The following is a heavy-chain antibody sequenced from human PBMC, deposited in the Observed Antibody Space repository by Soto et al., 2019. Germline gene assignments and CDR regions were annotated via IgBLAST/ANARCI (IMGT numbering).Heavy chain of an antibody. Sequence: PSETLSLTCAVYGGSFSGYYWTWIRQPPGTGLEWIGEINHSGSTNYNPSLKIRVTLSVDTSKNQFSLKLTSVTAADTAVYYCARDKITGLFDYWGQGTLVTAPQ. J-gene: IGHJ4*02. CDR1: GGSFSGYY. V-gene: IGHV4-34*01. D-gene: IGHD2-8*02. CDR3: ARDKITGLFDY. CDR2: INHSGST.